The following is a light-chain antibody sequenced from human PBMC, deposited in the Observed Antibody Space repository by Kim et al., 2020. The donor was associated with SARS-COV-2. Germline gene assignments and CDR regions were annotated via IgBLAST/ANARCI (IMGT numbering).Light chain of an antibody. Sequence: QSALTQPPSASGSPGQSVTISCTGTSSDVGGYNYVPWYQQHPGKAPKLMIYEVSKRPSGVPARFSGSKSGNTASLTVSGLQAEDEADYYCSSYAGSNNLVFGGGTQLTVL. J-gene: IGLJ2*01. CDR2: EVS. CDR1: SSDVGGYNY. CDR3: SSYAGSNNLV. V-gene: IGLV2-8*01.